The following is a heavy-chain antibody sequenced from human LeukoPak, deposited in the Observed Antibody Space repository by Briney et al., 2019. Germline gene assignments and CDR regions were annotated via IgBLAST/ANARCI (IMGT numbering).Heavy chain of an antibody. V-gene: IGHV4-4*07. Sequence: PSDTLSLICTVSGASIRHYYWSWLRQPAGKGLEWIGRIDPSGSTNYDPSLKSRVTMSIDTSKNQFALKLNSVTAADTAVYYCAKEGAAPGPDFDYWGQGTLVIVSS. D-gene: IGHD6-25*01. CDR3: AKEGAAPGPDFDY. J-gene: IGHJ4*02. CDR2: IDPSGST. CDR1: GASIRHYY.